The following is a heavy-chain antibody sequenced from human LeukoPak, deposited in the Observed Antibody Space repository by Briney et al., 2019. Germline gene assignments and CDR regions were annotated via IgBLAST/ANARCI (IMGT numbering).Heavy chain of an antibody. D-gene: IGHD1-14*01. CDR3: ARGGIRNRHYYYYMDV. CDR2: INHSGST. Sequence: PSETLSLTCAVYGGSFSGYYWSWIRHPPGKGLEWTGEINHSGSTNYNPSLKSRVTISVDTSKNQFALKLSSVPAADTAMYYCARGGIRNRHYYYYMDVWGKGTTVTVSS. V-gene: IGHV4-34*01. CDR1: GGSFSGYY. J-gene: IGHJ6*03.